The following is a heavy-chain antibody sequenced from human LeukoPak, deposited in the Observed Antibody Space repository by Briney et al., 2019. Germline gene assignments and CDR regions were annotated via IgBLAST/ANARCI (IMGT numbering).Heavy chain of an antibody. Sequence: SETLSLTCAVSGGSISSSNWWSWVRQPPGKGLEWIGEIYHSGSTNYNPSLKSRVTISVDKSRNQFSLKLSSVTAADTAVYYCARFLYGAKGNYFDYWGQGTLVTVSS. J-gene: IGHJ4*02. V-gene: IGHV4-4*02. CDR3: ARFLYGAKGNYFDY. D-gene: IGHD4-17*01. CDR2: IYHSGST. CDR1: GGSISSSNW.